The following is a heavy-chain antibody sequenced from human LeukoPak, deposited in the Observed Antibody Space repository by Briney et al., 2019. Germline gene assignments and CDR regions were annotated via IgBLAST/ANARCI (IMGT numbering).Heavy chain of an antibody. CDR2: VSQDSSNE. J-gene: IGHJ4*02. Sequence: GGSLRLTCVASGFNFRNYVMHWVRQAPGKGLEWVAAVSQDSSNEYYADSVRGRFTISRDNAKNSLYLQMNSLRVEDTAVYYCGRSPDGVDNWGQGTLVTVSS. CDR1: GFNFRNYV. CDR3: GRSPDGVDN. D-gene: IGHD3-10*01. V-gene: IGHV3-30*07.